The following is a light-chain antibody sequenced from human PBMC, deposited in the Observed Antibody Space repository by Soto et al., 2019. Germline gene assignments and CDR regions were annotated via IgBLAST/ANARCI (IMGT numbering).Light chain of an antibody. CDR2: AAS. Sequence: DIQLTQSPSSLSASVGDRVSISCRASQSISNYLNWYQQKPGKAPKVLIFAASRLKSGVPSRFSGSGFGTDFTLTITSLQPEDFATYYCQHSYSRTFGQGTKVEI. J-gene: IGKJ1*01. CDR3: QHSYSRT. CDR1: QSISNY. V-gene: IGKV1-39*01.